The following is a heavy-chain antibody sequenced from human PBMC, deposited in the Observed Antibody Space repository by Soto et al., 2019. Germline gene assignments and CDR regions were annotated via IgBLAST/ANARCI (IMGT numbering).Heavy chain of an antibody. CDR2: ISGSAGSSGP. J-gene: IGHJ4*02. Sequence: DVQLLESGGGLVQPGGSLRLSCVASGFTFSTYTMSWVRQAPGKGLEWVSVISGSAGSSGPSYADSVQGRFSISSDNARNTLYLQMNSLRGEDTAMYYCAKARCSTANCYVPEYWGQGTRVTVSS. CDR3: AKARCSTANCYVPEY. D-gene: IGHD2-2*01. CDR1: GFTFSTYT. V-gene: IGHV3-23*01.